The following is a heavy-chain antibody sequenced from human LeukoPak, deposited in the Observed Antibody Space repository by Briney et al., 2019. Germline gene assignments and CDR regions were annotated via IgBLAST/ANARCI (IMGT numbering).Heavy chain of an antibody. CDR3: ARFEYQLLSFDY. Sequence: ASLKVSCMASGYTFTSYNMQSVRQAPGQGLEWMGIINLSVGSTSYAQKFQGRVTMTRDTSTSTVYMELSRLRSEDTAVYYCARFEYQLLSFDYWGQGTLVTVSS. V-gene: IGHV1-46*01. CDR1: GYTFTSYN. J-gene: IGHJ4*02. D-gene: IGHD2-2*01. CDR2: INLSVGST.